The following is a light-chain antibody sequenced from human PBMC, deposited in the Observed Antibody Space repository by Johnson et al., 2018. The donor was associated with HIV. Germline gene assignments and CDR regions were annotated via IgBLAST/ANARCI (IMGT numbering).Light chain of an antibody. J-gene: IGLJ1*01. CDR1: SSNIGDNY. CDR3: VTWDNSLSAYV. V-gene: IGLV1-51*02. Sequence: QSVLTQPPSVSAAPGQKVTISCSGSSSNIGDNYVSWYQQLPGTAPKLLIYENNKRPSEIPDRFSGSKSGTSATLGITGLQTGDEAYYYCVTWDNSLSAYVFGTGTTVTVL. CDR2: ENN.